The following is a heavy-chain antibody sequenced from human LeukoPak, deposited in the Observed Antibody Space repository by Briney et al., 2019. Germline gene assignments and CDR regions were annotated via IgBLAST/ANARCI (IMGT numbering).Heavy chain of an antibody. CDR1: GGSISSGSYS. Sequence: KSSQTLSLTCTVSGGSISSGSYSWSWIRQPAGKGLEWIGRIYTSGSTNYNPSLKSRVTISVDTSKNQFSLKLSSVTAADTAVYFCAREEDCSSTSCYVVWGKGTTVTVSS. CDR3: AREEDCSSTSCYVV. D-gene: IGHD2-2*01. CDR2: IYTSGST. V-gene: IGHV4-61*02. J-gene: IGHJ6*04.